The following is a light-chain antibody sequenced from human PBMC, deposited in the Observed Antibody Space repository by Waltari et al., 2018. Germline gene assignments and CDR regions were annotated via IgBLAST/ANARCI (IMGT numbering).Light chain of an antibody. CDR1: QSVRIY. V-gene: IGKV3-11*01. CDR2: DAT. CDR3: QQRSNWVS. Sequence: EIVFTQSPAPLSLSPGSRAPLSCRASQSVRIYLAWYQQKPGQAPRLLIYDATNRATGIPARFTGSGSGTDFTLTIDSLEPEDFAVYYCQQRSNWVSFGGGTKVEIK. J-gene: IGKJ4*01.